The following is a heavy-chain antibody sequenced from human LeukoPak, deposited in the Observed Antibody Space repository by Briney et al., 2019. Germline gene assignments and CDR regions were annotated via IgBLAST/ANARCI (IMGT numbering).Heavy chain of an antibody. CDR1: GYSFTGYG. Sequence: ASVKVSCKASGYSFTGYGVSWVRQAPGQGLEWMGWSSPYTGNTDYVQDLQGRVIMTADTSTNTVYMELRSLRSDDTAVYYCTREAEDLPGVITFLYWGQGTLVTVSS. CDR3: TREAEDLPGVITFLY. V-gene: IGHV1-18*01. J-gene: IGHJ4*02. CDR2: SSPYTGNT. D-gene: IGHD3-22*01.